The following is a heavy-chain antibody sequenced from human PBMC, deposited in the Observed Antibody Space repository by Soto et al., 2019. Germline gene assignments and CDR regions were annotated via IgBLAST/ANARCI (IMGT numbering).Heavy chain of an antibody. Sequence: QVQLVESGGGVVQPGRSLRLSCAASGFTFSSYGMHWVRQAPGKGLEWVAVISYDGSNKYYADSVKGRFTISRDNSKNTLYLQMNSLRAEDTAVYYCAKGGSGWSVYYYYGMGVWGQGTTVTVSS. CDR2: ISYDGSNK. J-gene: IGHJ6*02. CDR3: AKGGSGWSVYYYYGMGV. V-gene: IGHV3-30*18. CDR1: GFTFSSYG. D-gene: IGHD6-19*01.